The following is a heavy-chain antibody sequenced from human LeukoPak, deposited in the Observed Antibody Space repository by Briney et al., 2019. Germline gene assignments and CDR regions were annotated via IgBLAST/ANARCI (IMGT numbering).Heavy chain of an antibody. Sequence: GASVKVSCKASGYTFTSYDINWVRQATGQGLEWMGWTNPNSGNTGYAQKFQGRVTMTRNTSISTAYMELSSLRSEDTAVYYCARAGEIVDTAMADHWGQGTLVTVSS. V-gene: IGHV1-8*01. CDR2: TNPNSGNT. CDR1: GYTFTSYD. J-gene: IGHJ5*02. D-gene: IGHD5-18*01. CDR3: ARAGEIVDTAMADH.